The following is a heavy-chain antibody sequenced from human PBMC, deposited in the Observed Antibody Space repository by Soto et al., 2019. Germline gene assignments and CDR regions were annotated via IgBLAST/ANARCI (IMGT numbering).Heavy chain of an antibody. CDR3: ARGITGEGGWFGP. V-gene: IGHV1-8*01. CDR1: GYSFTSYD. J-gene: IGHJ5*02. CDR2: MNPNSGDT. Sequence: ASVKVSCKASGYSFTSYDINWVRQATGQGLEWMGWMNPNSGDTGYAQKFQGRVTMTRNTSITTGYMELSSLRSEDTAVYYCARGITGEGGWFGPWGQGTLVTVS. D-gene: IGHD7-27*01.